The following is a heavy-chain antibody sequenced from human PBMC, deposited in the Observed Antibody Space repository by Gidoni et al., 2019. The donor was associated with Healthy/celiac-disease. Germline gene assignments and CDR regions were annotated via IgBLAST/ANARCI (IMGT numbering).Heavy chain of an antibody. V-gene: IGHV1-2*02. D-gene: IGHD5-18*01. J-gene: IGHJ1*01. Sequence: QVQLVQSGAEVKKPGASVKVSCKASGYPFTGYYMHGVRRAPGQGIEWTGWINPNSGGTNYAQKFQGRVTMTRDTSISTAYMELSRLRSEDTAVYYCARGGYSYGAPEYFQHWGQGTLVTVSS. CDR1: GYPFTGYY. CDR2: INPNSGGT. CDR3: ARGGYSYGAPEYFQH.